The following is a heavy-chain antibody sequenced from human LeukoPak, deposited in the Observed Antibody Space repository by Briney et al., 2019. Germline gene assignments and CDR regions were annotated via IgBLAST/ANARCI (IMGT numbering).Heavy chain of an antibody. CDR3: ARVGVGSSSWYVHYYMDV. J-gene: IGHJ6*03. Sequence: SETLSLTCTVSGGSISSNTYYWGWIRQPPGKGPEWIGSIYYSGSTYYNPSLKSRVTISVDTSKNQFSLKLSSVTAADTAVYYCARVGVGSSSWYVHYYMDVWGKGTTVTVSS. CDR2: IYYSGST. D-gene: IGHD6-13*01. V-gene: IGHV4-39*07. CDR1: GGSISSNTYY.